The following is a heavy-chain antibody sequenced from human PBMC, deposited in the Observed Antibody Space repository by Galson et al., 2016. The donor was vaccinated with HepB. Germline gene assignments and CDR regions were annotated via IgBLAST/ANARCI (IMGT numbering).Heavy chain of an antibody. CDR1: GGSITSSGYY. V-gene: IGHV4-39*01. Sequence: SETLSLTCTVSGGSITSSGYYWGWLRQPPGKGLEWIGSVYYSGSTYYNPSLKRRVTISVNTSKNQFSLKLSSVTAADTAVYYCARRGPTYYYGMDVWGQGTTVTVSS. D-gene: IGHD3-10*01. CDR2: VYYSGST. J-gene: IGHJ6*02. CDR3: ARRGPTYYYGMDV.